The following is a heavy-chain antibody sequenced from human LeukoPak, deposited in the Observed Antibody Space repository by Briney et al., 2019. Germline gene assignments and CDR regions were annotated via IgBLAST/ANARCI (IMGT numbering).Heavy chain of an antibody. CDR1: GYSFTSYW. D-gene: IGHD1-14*01. CDR3: ARVDRAHNWFDP. J-gene: IGHJ5*02. Sequence: GEPLKISCKGSGYSFTSYWIAWVRQMPGKVLEWMGIIYPGDSDTRYSPSFQGQVTISADKSIRTAYLQWSSLKASDTAMYYCARVDRAHNWFDPWGQGTLVTVSS. V-gene: IGHV5-51*01. CDR2: IYPGDSDT.